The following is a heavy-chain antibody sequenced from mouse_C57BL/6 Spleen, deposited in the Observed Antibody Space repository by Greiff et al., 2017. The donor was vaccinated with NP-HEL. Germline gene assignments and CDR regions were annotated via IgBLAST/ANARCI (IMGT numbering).Heavy chain of an antibody. CDR3: ARDATTTVVLRFDY. J-gene: IGHJ2*01. D-gene: IGHD1-1*01. CDR1: GFTFSSYA. V-gene: IGHV5-4*01. Sequence: EVQRVESGGGLVKPGGSLKLSCAASGFTFSSYAMSWVRQTPEKRLEWVATISDGGSYTYYPDNVKGRFTISRDNAKNNLYLQMSHLKSEDTAMYYCARDATTTVVLRFDYWGQGTTLTVSS. CDR2: ISDGGSYT.